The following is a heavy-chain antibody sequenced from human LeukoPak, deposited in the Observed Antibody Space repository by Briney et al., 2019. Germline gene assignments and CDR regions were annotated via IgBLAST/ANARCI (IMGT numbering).Heavy chain of an antibody. J-gene: IGHJ4*02. CDR3: ARVVRGHRRHLIFDY. CDR2: IWYDGSNK. D-gene: IGHD3-10*01. CDR1: GFTFSSYG. Sequence: GGSLRLSCAASGFTFSSYGMHWVRQAPGKGLEGGAVIWYDGSNKYYADSVKGRFTISRDNSKNTLYLQMNSLRAEDTAVYYCARVVRGHRRHLIFDYWGQGTLVTVSS. V-gene: IGHV3-33*01.